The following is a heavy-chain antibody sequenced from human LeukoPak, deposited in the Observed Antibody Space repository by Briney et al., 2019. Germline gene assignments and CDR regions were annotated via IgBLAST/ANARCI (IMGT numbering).Heavy chain of an antibody. J-gene: IGHJ5*02. CDR1: GFTFSSYE. CDR3: ARAYSSGWYSDWFDP. V-gene: IGHV3-48*03. Sequence: PGGSLRLSCAASGFTFSSYEMNWVRQAPGKGLEWVSYISSSGSTIYYADSVKGRFTISRDNAKNSLYLQMNSLRAEDTAVYYCARAYSSGWYSDWFDPWGQGTLVTVSS. D-gene: IGHD6-19*01. CDR2: ISSSGSTI.